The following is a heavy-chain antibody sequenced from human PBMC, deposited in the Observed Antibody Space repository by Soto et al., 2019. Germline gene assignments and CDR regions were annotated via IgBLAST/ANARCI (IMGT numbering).Heavy chain of an antibody. CDR1: GFTFSTYW. CDR2: IIGDGSNT. D-gene: IGHD3-10*01. Sequence: EVQLVESGGGLVQPGGSLRLSCAASGFTFSTYWMHWVRQVPGKGLMWVSRIIGDGSNTNYADSVKGRFTISRDNAKNTLYLQMNSLTDVYTALYYCVRGTRLGGFGELQYWGQGILVTVSS. CDR3: VRGTRLGGFGELQY. J-gene: IGHJ4*02. V-gene: IGHV3-74*01.